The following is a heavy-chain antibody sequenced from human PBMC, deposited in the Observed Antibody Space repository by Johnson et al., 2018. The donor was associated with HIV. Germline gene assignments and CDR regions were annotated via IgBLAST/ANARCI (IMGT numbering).Heavy chain of an antibody. CDR3: AKDRRELTPDAFDI. CDR1: GFTFSSYA. V-gene: IGHV3-30*04. Sequence: QMQLVESGGGVVQPGRSLRLSCAASGFTFSSYAMHWVRQAPGKGLEWVAVISYDGSNKYYADSVKGRFTISRDNSKNKLYLQMNSLRAEDTAVYYCAKDRRELTPDAFDIWGQGTMVTVSS. CDR2: ISYDGSNK. D-gene: IGHD1-26*01. J-gene: IGHJ3*02.